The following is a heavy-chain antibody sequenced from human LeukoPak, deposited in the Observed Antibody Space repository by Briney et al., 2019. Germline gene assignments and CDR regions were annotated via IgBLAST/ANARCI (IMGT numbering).Heavy chain of an antibody. Sequence: PSETLSFTCSVSGGSIKNYYWSWIRQPPGKGLEWLGNIYFGGTTDYNSSLKSRLTISVDTFKNQLSLNLQSVTAADTATYYCARHRSDTGGKKGVNWFDPWGQGTLVTVSS. J-gene: IGHJ5*02. CDR1: GGSIKNYY. CDR3: ARHRSDTGGKKGVNWFDP. D-gene: IGHD4-23*01. CDR2: IYFGGTT. V-gene: IGHV4-59*01.